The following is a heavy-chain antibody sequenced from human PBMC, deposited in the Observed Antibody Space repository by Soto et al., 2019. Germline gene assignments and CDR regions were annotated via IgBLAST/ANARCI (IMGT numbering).Heavy chain of an antibody. CDR2: VSSSGTST. J-gene: IGHJ4*02. Sequence: GGSLRLSCAASGFTFSSYGMSWVRQAPGKGLEWVSAVSSSGTSTNYADSVKGRFTISRDNSKNTLYLQMNSLRAEDTAVYFCAKDHNYYESSGYFAPFEYWGQGTLVTVSS. D-gene: IGHD3-22*01. V-gene: IGHV3-23*01. CDR1: GFTFSSYG. CDR3: AKDHNYYESSGYFAPFEY.